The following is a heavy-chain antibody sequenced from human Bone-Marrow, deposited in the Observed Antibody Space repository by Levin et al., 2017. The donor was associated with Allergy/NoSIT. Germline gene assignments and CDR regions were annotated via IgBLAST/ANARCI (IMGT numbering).Heavy chain of an antibody. V-gene: IGHV3-21*01. D-gene: IGHD2-2*01. J-gene: IGHJ6*03. CDR2: ISSSGSYI. CDR3: ARSSTSSIGGNFYYYYMDV. Sequence: GGSLRLSCAASGPSFSTYNMNWVRQAPGKGLEWVSSISSSGSYIFYADSVKGRVTISRDNAKKSLYLQMNSLRAEDTAIYYCARSSTSSIGGNFYYYYMDVWGKGTTVTVSS. CDR1: GPSFSTYN.